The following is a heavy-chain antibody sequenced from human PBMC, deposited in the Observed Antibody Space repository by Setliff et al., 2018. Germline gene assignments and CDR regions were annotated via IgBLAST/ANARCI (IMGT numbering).Heavy chain of an antibody. CDR3: ARVRGGRDY. V-gene: IGHV3-23*01. J-gene: IGHJ4*02. Sequence: GGSLRLSCAASGFTFGDFAMTWVRQAPGKGLEWVSGIGGRGISTYYADSVKGRFTISRDNSKNTLYLQMNSLRAEDTAVYCCARVRGGRDYWGQGTLVTVSS. D-gene: IGHD3-10*01. CDR2: IGGRGIST. CDR1: GFTFGDFA.